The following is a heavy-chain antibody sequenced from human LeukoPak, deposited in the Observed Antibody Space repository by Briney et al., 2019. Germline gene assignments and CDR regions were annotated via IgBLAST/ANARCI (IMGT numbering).Heavy chain of an antibody. CDR2: IRHDGSAR. J-gene: IGHJ4*02. Sequence: GGSLRLSCAASGFTFNSYWMTWVRQAPGKGLEWVANIRHDGSARYYGDSVKGRFTISRDDAKNSLFLQMNSPRADDTALYYCARDNSGFDYWGQGTLVTVSS. CDR1: GFTFNSYW. D-gene: IGHD6-19*01. CDR3: ARDNSGFDY. V-gene: IGHV3-7*01.